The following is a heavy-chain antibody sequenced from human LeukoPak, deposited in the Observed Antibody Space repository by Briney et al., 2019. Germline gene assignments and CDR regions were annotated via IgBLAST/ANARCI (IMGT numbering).Heavy chain of an antibody. CDR1: GFTFSSHW. Sequence: GGSLRLSCAASGFTFSSHWMSWVRQAPGKGLEWVANIKQDGTEKYYVDSVKGRFTISRDNAKNSLYPQMNNLRAEDTALYYCARDPRPYYDSSGYRPGGAFDIWGQGTMVTVSS. V-gene: IGHV3-7*01. CDR3: ARDPRPYYDSSGYRPGGAFDI. CDR2: IKQDGTEK. D-gene: IGHD3-22*01. J-gene: IGHJ3*02.